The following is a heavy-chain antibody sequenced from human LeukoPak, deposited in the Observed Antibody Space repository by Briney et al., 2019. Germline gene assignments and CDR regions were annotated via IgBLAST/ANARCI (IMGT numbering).Heavy chain of an antibody. Sequence: GGSLRLSCAASGFTFSSFDINWVRQAPGKGLEWVSSISTSSRYIYYRESVKGRFTISRDDAKNSLYLQMNRLSVEDTAVYYCARADCSGSTCYLRRSWFDPWGQGTLVTVSS. D-gene: IGHD2-2*01. CDR3: ARADCSGSTCYLRRSWFDP. CDR2: ISTSSRYI. V-gene: IGHV3-21*01. CDR1: GFTFSSFD. J-gene: IGHJ5*02.